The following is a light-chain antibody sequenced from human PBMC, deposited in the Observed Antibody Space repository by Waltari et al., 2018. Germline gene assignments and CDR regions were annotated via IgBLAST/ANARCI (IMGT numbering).Light chain of an antibody. CDR1: SSNIGSPYN. CDR3: QSYDSGLNGLF. J-gene: IGLJ2*01. CDR2: DDS. Sequence: QSVLSQPPPVSGAPGQRVTISCTGSSSNIGSPYNVPCYQQVRGSAPKLLIYDDSHRPSGVPDRFSGSKSGTSATLAITGLQAEDEAEYFCQSYDSGLNGLFFGGGTKVTVL. V-gene: IGLV1-40*01.